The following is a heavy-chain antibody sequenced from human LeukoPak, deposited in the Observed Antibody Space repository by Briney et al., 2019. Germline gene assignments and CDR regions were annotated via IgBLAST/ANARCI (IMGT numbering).Heavy chain of an antibody. CDR1: GYTLTSFS. D-gene: IGHD2-15*01. V-gene: IGHV1-18*01. Sequence: ASVKVSCKASGYTLTSFSISWVRQAPGHGLEWMGWISAYNSYKDYAQKLQGRVTMTTDTSTDTAYMELRSLRSDDTAVYYCVRGDCSGVSCYLPEYFRHWGQGTLVTVSS. J-gene: IGHJ1*01. CDR3: VRGDCSGVSCYLPEYFRH. CDR2: ISAYNSYK.